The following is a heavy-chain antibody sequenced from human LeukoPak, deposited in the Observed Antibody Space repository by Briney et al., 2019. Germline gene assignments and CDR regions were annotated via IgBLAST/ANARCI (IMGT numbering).Heavy chain of an antibody. CDR2: IYYSGST. V-gene: IGHV4-61*01. Sequence: SETLSLTCTVSGGSVSSGSYYWSWLRQPPGKGLEWIGYIYYSGSTNYNPSLKSRVTISVDTSKNQFSLKLSSVTAADTAVYYCARGAVDTAMVDYWGQGTLVTVSS. J-gene: IGHJ4*02. CDR3: ARGAVDTAMVDY. D-gene: IGHD5-18*01. CDR1: GGSVSSGSYY.